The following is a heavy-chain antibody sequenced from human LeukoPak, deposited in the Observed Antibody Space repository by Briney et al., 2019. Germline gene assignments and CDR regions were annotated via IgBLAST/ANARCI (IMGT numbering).Heavy chain of an antibody. J-gene: IGHJ4*02. D-gene: IGHD3-22*01. CDR3: AKDRTQYYYDSSGVGY. CDR1: GFTFSSYG. CDR2: IWYDGSNK. Sequence: GGSLRLSCAASGFTFSSYGMHWVRQAPGKGLEWVAVIWYDGSNKYYADSVKGRFTISRDNSKNTLYLQMNSLRAEDTAVYYCAKDRTQYYYDSSGVGYWGQGTLVTVSS. V-gene: IGHV3-33*06.